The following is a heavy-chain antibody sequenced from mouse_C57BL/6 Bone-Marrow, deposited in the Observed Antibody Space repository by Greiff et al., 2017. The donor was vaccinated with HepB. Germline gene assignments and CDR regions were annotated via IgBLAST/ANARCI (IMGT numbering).Heavy chain of an antibody. CDR2: IYPGNSDT. J-gene: IGHJ2*01. CDR3: KSVVATDY. D-gene: IGHD1-1*01. V-gene: IGHV1-5*01. CDR1: GYTFTSYW. Sequence: VQLQQPGTVLVRPGASVKMSCKTSGYTFTSYWMHWVKQRPGQGLEWIGAIYPGNSDTSYNKKFKGKAKLTAVTSSSTAYMELSSLTNEDSAVYYCKSVVATDYWGQGTTLTVSS.